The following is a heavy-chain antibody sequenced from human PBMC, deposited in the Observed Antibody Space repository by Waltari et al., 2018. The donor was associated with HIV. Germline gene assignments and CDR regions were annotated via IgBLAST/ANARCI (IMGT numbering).Heavy chain of an antibody. Sequence: EVQLVESGGGWVQPGRSLRLSCVASGFSFEDYVMHGVRQSPGKGVEWLAGISWNSRNINYGDSAKGRITISRDNAKKSLYLEMNSLRTEDTALYYCAKELGSGWSLDSWGQGTLVTVSS. J-gene: IGHJ4*02. V-gene: IGHV3-9*01. CDR3: AKELGSGWSLDS. CDR2: ISWNSRNI. CDR1: GFSFEDYV. D-gene: IGHD6-19*01.